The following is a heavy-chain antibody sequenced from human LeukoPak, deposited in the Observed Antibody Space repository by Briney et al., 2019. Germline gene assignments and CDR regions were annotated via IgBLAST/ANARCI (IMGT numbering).Heavy chain of an antibody. D-gene: IGHD6-6*01. V-gene: IGHV1-18*01. CDR3: ARGVIGSSPYYFDY. CDR2: ISAYNGNT. Sequence: GASVKLSCKASGYTFTSYGISWVRQAPGQGLEWMGWISAYNGNTNYAQKLQGRVTMTTDTSTSTAYMELRSLRSDDTAVYYCARGVIGSSPYYFDYWGQGTLVTVPS. CDR1: GYTFTSYG. J-gene: IGHJ4*02.